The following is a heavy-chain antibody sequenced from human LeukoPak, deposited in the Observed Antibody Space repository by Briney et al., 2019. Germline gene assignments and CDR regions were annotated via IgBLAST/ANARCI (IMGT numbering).Heavy chain of an antibody. V-gene: IGHV3-23*01. CDR2: ISGRGGST. CDR1: GFNFSSYV. Sequence: GGSLRLSCAAPGFNFSSYVMTWVRQAPGKGLEWVSSISGRGGSTYYADTVKGRFTISRDNSKNTLSLQMNSLRAEDTAIYYCAKGSTEAVNWGQGTLVTVSS. D-gene: IGHD4-17*01. CDR3: AKGSTEAVN. J-gene: IGHJ4*02.